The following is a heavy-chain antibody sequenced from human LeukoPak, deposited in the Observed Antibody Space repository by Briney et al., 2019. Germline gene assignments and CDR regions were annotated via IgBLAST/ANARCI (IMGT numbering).Heavy chain of an antibody. V-gene: IGHV3-23*01. J-gene: IGHJ4*02. CDR3: AKDREQWLLD. CDR2: ISGSGGST. CDR1: GFTFNDYY. Sequence: GGSLRLSCAASGFTFNDYYMSWVRQAPGKGLEWVSAISGSGGSTYYADSVKGRFTISRDNSKNTLYLQMNSLRAEDTAVYYCAKDREQWLLDWGQGTLVTVSS. D-gene: IGHD6-19*01.